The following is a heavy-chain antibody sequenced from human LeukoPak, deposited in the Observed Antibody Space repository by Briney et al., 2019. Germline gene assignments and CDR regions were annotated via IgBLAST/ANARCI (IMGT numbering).Heavy chain of an antibody. CDR2: INHSGST. CDR3: ARGGFSSCSGAGCYLYYFDN. V-gene: IGHV4-34*01. J-gene: IGHJ4*02. CDR1: GGSFSDYY. Sequence: PSGTLSLTCAVYGGSFSDYYWNWIRQPPGKGLEWIGQINHSGSTNYNPSLESRVTISVDTSKNQFSLKLSSMTAADTAVYYCARGGFSSCSGAGCYLYYFDNWAQGTLVTVSS. D-gene: IGHD2-15*01.